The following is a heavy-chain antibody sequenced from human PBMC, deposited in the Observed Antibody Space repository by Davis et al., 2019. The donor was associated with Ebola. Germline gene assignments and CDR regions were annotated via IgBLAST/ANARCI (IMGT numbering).Heavy chain of an antibody. CDR2: IYYSGST. V-gene: IGHV4-39*02. CDR1: GGSISSSSYC. D-gene: IGHD3-22*01. J-gene: IGHJ3*01. CDR3: ARDRSDTSAFAV. Sequence: SETLSLTCAVSGGSISSSSYCWDWIRQPPGKGLEWIGTIYYSGSTFYNPSLKSRVTITVDTSKTLLSLTLSSVTAADTAVYYCARDRSDTSAFAVWGQGTMVTVSS.